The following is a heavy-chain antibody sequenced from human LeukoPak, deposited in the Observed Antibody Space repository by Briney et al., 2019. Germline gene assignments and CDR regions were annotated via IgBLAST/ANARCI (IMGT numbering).Heavy chain of an antibody. Sequence: SETLSLTCTVSGGSISSYYWSWIRQPAGKGLEWIGRIYSSGSTNYSPSLKSRVTMSVDTSKNQFSLKLSSVTAADTAVYYCARVVVFGVVSSDYNYYYMDVWGKGTTVTVSS. CDR2: IYSSGST. V-gene: IGHV4-4*07. CDR3: ARVVVFGVVSSDYNYYYMDV. D-gene: IGHD3-3*01. CDR1: GGSISSYY. J-gene: IGHJ6*03.